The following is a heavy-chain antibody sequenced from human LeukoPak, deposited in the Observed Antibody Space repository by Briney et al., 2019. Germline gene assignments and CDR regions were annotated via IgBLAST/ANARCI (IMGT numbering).Heavy chain of an antibody. D-gene: IGHD1-26*01. CDR1: GFTFTNYV. CDR3: ASGAPSDY. Sequence: GGSLRLSCTASGFTFTNYVMSWVRQAPGKGLEWVSIISASGATTYYADSVRGRFTISRDDSKNTLYLQMNSLRAEDTAVYYCASGAPSDYWGQGTLVTVSS. CDR2: ISASGATT. V-gene: IGHV3-23*01. J-gene: IGHJ4*02.